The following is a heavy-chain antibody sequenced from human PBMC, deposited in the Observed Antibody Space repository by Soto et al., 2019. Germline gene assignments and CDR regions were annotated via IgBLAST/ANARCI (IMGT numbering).Heavy chain of an antibody. J-gene: IGHJ4*02. CDR2: ISWNSGSI. D-gene: IGHD6-19*01. Sequence: EVQLVESGGGLVQPGRSLRLSCAASGFTFDDYAMHWVRQAPGKGLEWVSGISWNSGSIGYADSVKGRFTISRDNAKNSLYLQTNSLRAEDTGLYYCAKDSIQWQNAYYFDYWGQGTLVNVSS. V-gene: IGHV3-9*01. CDR3: AKDSIQWQNAYYFDY. CDR1: GFTFDDYA.